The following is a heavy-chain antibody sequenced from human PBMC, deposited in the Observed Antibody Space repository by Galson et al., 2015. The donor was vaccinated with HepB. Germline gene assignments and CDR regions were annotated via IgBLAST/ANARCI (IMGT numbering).Heavy chain of an antibody. D-gene: IGHD2-2*01. CDR2: INHSGST. Sequence: ETLSLTCAVYGGSFSGYYWSWIRQPPGKGLEWIREINHSGSTNYNPSLKSRVTISVDTSKNQFSLKLSSVTAADTAVYYCARGRKDIVVVPAAMPAFDIWGQGTMVTVSS. CDR3: ARGRKDIVVVPAAMPAFDI. CDR1: GGSFSGYY. V-gene: IGHV4-34*01. J-gene: IGHJ3*02.